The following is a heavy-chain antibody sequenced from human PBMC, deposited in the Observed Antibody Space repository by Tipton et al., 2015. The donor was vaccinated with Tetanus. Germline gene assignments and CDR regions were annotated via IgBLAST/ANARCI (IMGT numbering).Heavy chain of an antibody. CDR3: ARGIWTGSYTHFDC. J-gene: IGHJ4*02. V-gene: IGHV3-11*01. D-gene: IGHD3/OR15-3a*01. CDR1: GLIFSDYY. CDR2: ITESDSTI. Sequence: SLRLSCEASGLIFSDYYMSWIRQAPGKGLEWISYITESDSTIYYADSVKGRFTISRDNAKSSVYLQMNYLSAQDTAVYYCARGIWTGSYTHFDCWGQGTLVTVSS.